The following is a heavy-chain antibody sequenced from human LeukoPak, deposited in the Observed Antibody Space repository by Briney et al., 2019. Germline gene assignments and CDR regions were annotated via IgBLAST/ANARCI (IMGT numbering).Heavy chain of an antibody. CDR3: ARGQLVPDNWFDP. V-gene: IGHV4-31*03. Sequence: SETLSLTCTVSGGSISSGGYYWSWIRQHPGKGLEWIGYIYYSGSTYYNPSLKSRVTISVDTSKNQFSLKLSSVTPADTAVYYCARGQLVPDNWFDPWGQGTLVTVSS. CDR2: IYYSGST. J-gene: IGHJ5*02. CDR1: GGSISSGGYY. D-gene: IGHD6-13*01.